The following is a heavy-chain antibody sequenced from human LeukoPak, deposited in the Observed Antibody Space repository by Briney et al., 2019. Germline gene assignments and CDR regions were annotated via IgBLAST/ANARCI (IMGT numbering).Heavy chain of an antibody. D-gene: IGHD3-9*01. CDR3: ARDSYDILFPGDY. CDR1: GFAFGSEA. Sequence: GGSLRLSCAVSGFAFGSEAMSWVRQSPARGLEWVASISPGGGTTYYADYVKGRFTISRDNSNNSLLVQMNSLRAEDTAVYYCARDSYDILFPGDYWGQGTLVTVSS. CDR2: ISPGGGTT. J-gene: IGHJ4*02. V-gene: IGHV3-23*01.